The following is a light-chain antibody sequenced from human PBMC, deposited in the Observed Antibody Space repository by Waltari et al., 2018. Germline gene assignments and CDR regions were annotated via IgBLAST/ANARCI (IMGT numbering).Light chain of an antibody. CDR1: RSDVGGYNY. CDR2: DVS. J-gene: IGLJ3*02. V-gene: IGLV2-14*01. CDR3: SSYTSSSTWV. Sequence: QSALTQPASVSESPGQSITISCTGTRSDVGGYNYVSWYQQHIGKAPKLMIYDVSKRPSGVSNRFSGSKSGNTASLTISGLQAEDEADYYCSSYTSSSTWVFGGGTKLTVL.